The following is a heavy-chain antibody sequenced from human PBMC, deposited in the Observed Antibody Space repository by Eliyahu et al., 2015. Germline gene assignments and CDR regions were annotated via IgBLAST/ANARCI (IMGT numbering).Heavy chain of an antibody. Sequence: QVXLLQSGAEVKKPGASVKVSCKASGYTFTXYXINWVRQAAGRGPEWMGWMNPHSGSTAYAQKFQGRVTMTRNTSISTAYMELSSLRDEDTAVYFCARGLEXDYSGGYFAHWGQGSRVTVSS. J-gene: IGHJ4*02. CDR3: ARGLEXDYSGGYFAH. CDR2: MNPHSGST. CDR1: GYTFTXYX. D-gene: IGHD1-26*01. V-gene: IGHV1-8*01.